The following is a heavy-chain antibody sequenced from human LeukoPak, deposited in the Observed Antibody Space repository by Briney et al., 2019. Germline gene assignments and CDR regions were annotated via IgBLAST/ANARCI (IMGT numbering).Heavy chain of an antibody. D-gene: IGHD2-21*02. Sequence: ASVKVSCKASGYTSTGYYMHWVRQAPGQGLEWMGWINPNSGGTNYAQKFQGWVTMTRDTSISTAYMELSRLRSDDTAVYYCARAVGCGGDCYYFDYWGQGTLVTVSS. CDR2: INPNSGGT. J-gene: IGHJ4*02. CDR1: GYTSTGYY. V-gene: IGHV1-2*04. CDR3: ARAVGCGGDCYYFDY.